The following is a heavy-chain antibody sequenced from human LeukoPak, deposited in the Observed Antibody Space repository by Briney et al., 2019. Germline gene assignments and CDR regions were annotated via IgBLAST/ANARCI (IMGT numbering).Heavy chain of an antibody. J-gene: IGHJ4*02. CDR1: GFNLNSYG. V-gene: IGHV3-30*18. Sequence: PGGSLRLSCEASGFNLNSYGMHWVRQAPGKGLEWAAGISYEGSDTFYADSLEGRFTISRDTSKNTLYLELNSLRIEDTAVYYCAKDLYRSTTGWPGLYWGQGTLVTVSS. CDR3: AKDLYRSTTGWPGLY. D-gene: IGHD1-1*01. CDR2: ISYEGSDT.